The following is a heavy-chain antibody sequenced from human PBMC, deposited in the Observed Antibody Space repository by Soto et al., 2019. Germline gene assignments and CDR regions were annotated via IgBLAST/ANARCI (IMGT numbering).Heavy chain of an antibody. V-gene: IGHV3-23*01. CDR3: ATVHNTSRSFDY. Sequence: GGSLRLSCAASGFTFSIYAMTWVRQAPGKGLEWVSTTGGSGRTTYYADSVKGRFTVSRDNSKNTLDLQMSSLRAEDTAVYYCATVHNTSRSFDYWGQGTLVTVSS. D-gene: IGHD2-2*02. CDR2: TGGSGRTT. J-gene: IGHJ4*02. CDR1: GFTFSIYA.